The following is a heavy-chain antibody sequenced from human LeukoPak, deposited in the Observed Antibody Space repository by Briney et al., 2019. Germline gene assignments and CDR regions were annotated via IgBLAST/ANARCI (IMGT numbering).Heavy chain of an antibody. CDR2: IYHGGST. D-gene: IGHD1-26*01. V-gene: IGHV4-4*02. CDR3: ARLSVIVGAALEYYYYYMDV. Sequence: SGTLSLTCAVSGGSISSSNWWSWVRQPPGKGLEWIGEIYHGGSTNYNPSLKSRVTISADKSKNQVSLKLTSVTAADTAVYYCARLSVIVGAALEYYYYYMDVWGQGTTVTVSS. CDR1: GGSISSSNW. J-gene: IGHJ6*03.